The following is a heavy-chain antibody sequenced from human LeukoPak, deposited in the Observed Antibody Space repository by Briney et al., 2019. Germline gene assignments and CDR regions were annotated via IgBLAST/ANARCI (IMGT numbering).Heavy chain of an antibody. CDR1: GFTFTNYW. CDR2: IKQDRSEK. Sequence: GGSLRLSCAASGFTFTNYWMSWVRQAPGKGLELVANIKQDRSEKYYVDSAKGRFTISRDNAKNSLYLQMNSLRAEDTAVYYCARVDEPNWNPEDDAFDIWGQGTMVTVSS. J-gene: IGHJ3*02. V-gene: IGHV3-7*01. CDR3: ARVDEPNWNPEDDAFDI. D-gene: IGHD1-20*01.